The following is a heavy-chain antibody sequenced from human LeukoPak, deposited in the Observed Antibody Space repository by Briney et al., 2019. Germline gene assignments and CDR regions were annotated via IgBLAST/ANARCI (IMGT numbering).Heavy chain of an antibody. CDR3: AKGGISSAAGLDY. J-gene: IGHJ4*02. D-gene: IGHD2-2*01. CDR2: ISGSGNT. V-gene: IGHV3-23*01. CDR1: GFTFSSFG. Sequence: GGSLRLSCATSGFTFSSFGMSWVRQAPGKGLEWVSSISGSGNTYYADSVKGRFTVSGDNSNNTLYLQVNSLRVEDTAVFYCAKGGISSAAGLDYWGQGTLVTVSS.